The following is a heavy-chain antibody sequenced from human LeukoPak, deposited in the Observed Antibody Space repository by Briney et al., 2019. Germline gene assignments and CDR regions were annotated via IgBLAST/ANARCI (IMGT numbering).Heavy chain of an antibody. CDR2: IKQDGSEK. CDR3: ARDRDTAMVYYYYGMDV. Sequence: GGSLRLSCAASGFTFGSYWMSWVRQAPGKGLEWLANIKQDGSEKNYVDSVMGRFTISRDNAKNSLYLQMNSLRAEDTAVYYCARDRDTAMVYYYYGMDVWGQGTTVTVSS. J-gene: IGHJ6*02. D-gene: IGHD5-18*01. CDR1: GFTFGSYW. V-gene: IGHV3-7*01.